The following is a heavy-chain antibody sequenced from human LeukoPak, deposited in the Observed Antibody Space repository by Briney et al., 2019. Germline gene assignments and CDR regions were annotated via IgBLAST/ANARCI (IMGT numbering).Heavy chain of an antibody. J-gene: IGHJ3*02. D-gene: IGHD3-22*01. V-gene: IGHV3-21*01. Sequence: PGGSLRLSCAASGFTFSSYSMNWVRQAPGKGLEWVSSISSSSSYIYYADSVKGRFTISRDNAKNSLYLQMNSLRAEDTAVYYCARDSNYYDSSGHQSADAFDIWGQGTMVTVSS. CDR1: GFTFSSYS. CDR3: ARDSNYYDSSGHQSADAFDI. CDR2: ISSSSSYI.